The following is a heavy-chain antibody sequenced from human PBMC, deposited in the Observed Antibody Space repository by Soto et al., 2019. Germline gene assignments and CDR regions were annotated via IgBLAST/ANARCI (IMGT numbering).Heavy chain of an antibody. CDR1: GFTFSSYA. J-gene: IGHJ4*02. D-gene: IGHD6-19*01. CDR2: ISGSGGST. V-gene: IGHV3-23*01. CDR3: AKAGSIAVATALYLDY. Sequence: GGSLRLSCAASGFTFSSYAMTWVRQAPGKGLEWVSSISGSGGSTYYADSVKGRFTISRDNSKNTLYLQMNSLRAEDMAVYFCAKAGSIAVATALYLDYWGQGTLVTVSS.